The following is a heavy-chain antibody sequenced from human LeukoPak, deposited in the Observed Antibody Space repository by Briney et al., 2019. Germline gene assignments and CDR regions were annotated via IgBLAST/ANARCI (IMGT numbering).Heavy chain of an antibody. J-gene: IGHJ5*02. CDR1: GFTFSSYS. V-gene: IGHV3-21*01. CDR2: ISSSSSYI. Sequence: PGGSLRLSCAASGFTFSSYSMNWVRQAPGKGLEWVSSISSSSSYIYYADSVKGRFTISRDNAKNSLYLQMNSLRADDTAVYYCARDHYYDSSGYNGWFDPWGQGTLVTVSS. D-gene: IGHD3-22*01. CDR3: ARDHYYDSSGYNGWFDP.